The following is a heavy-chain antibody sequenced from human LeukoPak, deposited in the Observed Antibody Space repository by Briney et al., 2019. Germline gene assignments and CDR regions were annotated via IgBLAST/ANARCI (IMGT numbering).Heavy chain of an antibody. D-gene: IGHD5-12*01. J-gene: IGHJ4*02. Sequence: GGSLSLSCAASGFTFSSYAMSWVRQAPGKGLEWVSAISGSGGSTYYADSVKGRFTISRDNSKDTLYLQMNSLRAEDTAVYYCAKDVRLRSHDYWGQGTLVTVSS. CDR2: ISGSGGST. V-gene: IGHV3-23*01. CDR3: AKDVRLRSHDY. CDR1: GFTFSSYA.